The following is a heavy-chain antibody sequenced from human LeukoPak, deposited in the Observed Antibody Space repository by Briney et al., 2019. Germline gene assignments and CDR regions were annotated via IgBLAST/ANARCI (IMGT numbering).Heavy chain of an antibody. CDR2: IYSGGST. Sequence: PGGSLRLSCAASGFTVSSNYMSWVRRAPGKGLEWVSVIYSGGSTYYADSVKGRFTISRDNSKNTLYLQMNSLRAEDTAVYYCARGLNWNEGFDYWGQGTLVTVSS. CDR1: GFTVSSNY. V-gene: IGHV3-53*01. D-gene: IGHD1-20*01. CDR3: ARGLNWNEGFDY. J-gene: IGHJ4*02.